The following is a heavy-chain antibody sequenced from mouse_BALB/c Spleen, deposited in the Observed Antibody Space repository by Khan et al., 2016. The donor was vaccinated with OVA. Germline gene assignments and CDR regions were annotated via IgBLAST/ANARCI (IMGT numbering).Heavy chain of an antibody. CDR1: GFSLTSYG. CDR2: IWSDGST. V-gene: IGHV2-6-1*01. CDR3: ARHDGYAHYYAMDY. D-gene: IGHD2-3*01. J-gene: IGHJ4*01. Sequence: VQLQESGPGLVAPSQSLSITCTISGFSLTSYGVHWVRQPPGKGLEWLVVIWSDGSTTYNSALKSRLSIRKDNSNSQVFLKMNSLQTDDTAMYYCARHDGYAHYYAMDYWGQGTTVTVSS.